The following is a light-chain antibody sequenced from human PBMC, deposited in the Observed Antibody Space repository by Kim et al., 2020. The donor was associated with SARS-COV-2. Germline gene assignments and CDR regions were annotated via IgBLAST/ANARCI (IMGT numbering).Light chain of an antibody. CDR1: SSDVGGYNY. CDR2: AVS. CDR3: CSYAGSYV. Sequence: SPVQSVTISCTGTSSDVGGYNYVSWYQQHPGKAPKLMIYAVSKRPSGVPDRFSGSKSGNTASLTISGLQAEDEADYYCCSYAGSYVFGTGTKVTVL. V-gene: IGLV2-11*01. J-gene: IGLJ1*01.